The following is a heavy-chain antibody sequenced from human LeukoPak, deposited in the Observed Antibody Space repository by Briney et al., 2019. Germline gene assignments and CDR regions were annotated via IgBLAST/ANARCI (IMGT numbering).Heavy chain of an antibody. CDR3: ANLKVYAFDI. V-gene: IGHV3-23*01. CDR1: GFTFSTYA. D-gene: IGHD5/OR15-5a*01. J-gene: IGHJ3*02. Sequence: GGSLRLSCAASGFTFSTYAMSWVRQAPGKGLEWVSLITGSGDTTYYADSVKGRFTISGDNSKNTLYLQMNSLRAEDTAIYYCANLKVYAFDIWGQGTMVTVSS. CDR2: ITGSGDTT.